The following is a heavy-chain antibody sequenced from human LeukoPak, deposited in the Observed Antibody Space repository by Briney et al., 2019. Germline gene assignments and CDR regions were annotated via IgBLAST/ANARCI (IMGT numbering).Heavy chain of an antibody. V-gene: IGHV3-49*04. J-gene: IGHJ4*02. D-gene: IGHD3-9*01. CDR2: IRSKAYGGTT. CDR3: TRDREDYDILTGYYHKHEYDY. Sequence: GGSLRLSCTASGFTFGDYAMSWVRQAPGKGLEWVGFIRSKAYGGTTEYAASVKGRFTISRDDSKSIAYLQMNSLKTEDTAVYYCTRDREDYDILTGYYHKHEYDYWGRGTLVTVSS. CDR1: GFTFGDYA.